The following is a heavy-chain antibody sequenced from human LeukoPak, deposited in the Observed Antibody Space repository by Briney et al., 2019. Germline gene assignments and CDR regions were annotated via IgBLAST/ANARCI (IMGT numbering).Heavy chain of an antibody. Sequence: PSQTLSLTCTFSGGSISSGSYYWSWIRQPAGKGLEWIGRIYTSGSTNYNPSLKSRVTISVDTSKNQFSLKLSSVTAADTAVYYCARDIVVVTPGWFDPWGQGTLVTVSS. D-gene: IGHD2-15*01. CDR2: IYTSGST. CDR1: GGSISSGSYY. V-gene: IGHV4-61*02. J-gene: IGHJ5*02. CDR3: ARDIVVVTPGWFDP.